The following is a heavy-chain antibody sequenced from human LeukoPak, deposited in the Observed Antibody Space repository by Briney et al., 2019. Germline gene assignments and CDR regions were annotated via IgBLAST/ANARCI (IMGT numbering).Heavy chain of an antibody. CDR1: GFTFSSYG. D-gene: IGHD6-6*01. V-gene: IGHV3-23*01. CDR3: TTGGAARPILSYYYYYMDV. J-gene: IGHJ6*03. Sequence: GGTLRLSCAASGFTFSSYGMSWVRQAPGKGLEWVSAISGSGGTTYYADSVKGRFTISRDNSKNTLYLQMNSLKTEDTAVYYCTTGGAARPILSYYYYYMDVWGKGTTVTVSS. CDR2: ISGSGGTT.